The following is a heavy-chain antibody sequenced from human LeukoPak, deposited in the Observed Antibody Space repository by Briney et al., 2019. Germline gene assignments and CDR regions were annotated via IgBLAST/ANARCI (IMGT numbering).Heavy chain of an antibody. V-gene: IGHV3-74*01. J-gene: IGHJ4*02. CDR1: GFTFSCYW. Sequence: GGSLRLSCAASGFTFSCYWMHWVRQAPGKGLVWVSSIDNEGSSTSYADSVKGRFTISRDNAKNRLYVQMNSLRVEDTAVYYCATGSGLWSPDWWGQGTLVTVSS. D-gene: IGHD5-18*01. CDR3: ATGSGLWSPDW. CDR2: IDNEGSST.